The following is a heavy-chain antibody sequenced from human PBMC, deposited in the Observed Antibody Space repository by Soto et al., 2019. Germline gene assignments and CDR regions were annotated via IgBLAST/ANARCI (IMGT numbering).Heavy chain of an antibody. Sequence: QVQLQQWGAGLLKPSETLSLTCAVYGGSFSGYYWSWIRQPPGKGLEWIGEINHSGSTNYNPSLRGRVTISVDTSKNQFSLKLSSVTAADTAVYYCARVIAARRLRNNWFDPWGQGTLVTVSS. J-gene: IGHJ5*02. CDR1: GGSFSGYY. D-gene: IGHD6-6*01. CDR3: ARVIAARRLRNNWFDP. CDR2: INHSGST. V-gene: IGHV4-34*01.